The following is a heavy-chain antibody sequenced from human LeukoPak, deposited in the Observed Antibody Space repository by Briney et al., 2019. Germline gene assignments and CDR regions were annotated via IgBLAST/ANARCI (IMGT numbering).Heavy chain of an antibody. D-gene: IGHD3-16*01. Sequence: ASVKVSCKASGYTFTGDYMHWVRQAPGQGLEWMGWINPNSGGTNYAQKFQGRVTMTRDTSISTAYMELSRLRSDDTAVYYCVVYVWGAHFDYWGQGTLVTVSS. V-gene: IGHV1-2*02. CDR2: INPNSGGT. CDR1: GYTFTGDY. CDR3: VVYVWGAHFDY. J-gene: IGHJ4*02.